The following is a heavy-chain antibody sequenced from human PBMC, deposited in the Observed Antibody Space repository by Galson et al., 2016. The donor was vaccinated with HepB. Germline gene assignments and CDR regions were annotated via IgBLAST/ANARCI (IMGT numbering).Heavy chain of an antibody. D-gene: IGHD5-24*01. CDR1: GFTFSSYA. J-gene: IGHJ4*02. Sequence: SLRLSCAASGFTFSSYAMNWVRQAPGKGLEWVSAISGRGGTTYYADSVKGRFTVSRDNSKNTLYLQMNSLRAEDTAVYYCARVRDGNNWRVQPFDLWGQGTLVTVS. V-gene: IGHV3-23*01. CDR2: ISGRGGTT. CDR3: ARVRDGNNWRVQPFDL.